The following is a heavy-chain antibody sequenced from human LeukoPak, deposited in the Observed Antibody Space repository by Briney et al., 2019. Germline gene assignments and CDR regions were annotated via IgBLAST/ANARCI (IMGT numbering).Heavy chain of an antibody. V-gene: IGHV3-23*01. CDR3: AKGGLYTREGLDY. CDR1: GFPFSRDA. J-gene: IGHJ4*02. CDR2: IGGSGLSS. D-gene: IGHD6-13*01. Sequence: PGGSLRLSCAASGFPFSRDAMSWVRQAPGKGLEWVSDIGGSGLSSDYAGSVKGRFTISRDDSKNTLSLQMNSLRAEDTAVYYCAKGGLYTREGLDYWGQGTLVTVSS.